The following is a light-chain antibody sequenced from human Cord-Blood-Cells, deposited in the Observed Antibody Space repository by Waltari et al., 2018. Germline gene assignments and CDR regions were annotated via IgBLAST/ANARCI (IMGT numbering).Light chain of an antibody. CDR3: YSAADNNL. Sequence: SYELTQPSSVSVSPGQTARITCSGDVLAKQYARWFQQKPGQAPVLVLYKGSERPSVVPERFSGSSSGTTVTLTISGAQVEDEADYYCYSAADNNLFGGGTKLTVL. V-gene: IGLV3-27*01. J-gene: IGLJ3*02. CDR1: VLAKQY. CDR2: KGS.